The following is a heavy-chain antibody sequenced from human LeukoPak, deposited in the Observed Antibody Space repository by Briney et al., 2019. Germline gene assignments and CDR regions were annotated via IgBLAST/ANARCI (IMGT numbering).Heavy chain of an antibody. D-gene: IGHD3-22*01. CDR3: ARHYYDSSGYYYYYYYMHV. CDR1: GGSISSGSYY. J-gene: IGHJ6*03. CDR2: IYTSGST. Sequence: SQTLSLTCTVSGGSISSGSYYWSWIRQPAGKGLEWIGRIYTSGSTNYNPSLKSRVTISVDTSKNQFSLKLSSVTAADTAVYYCARHYYDSSGYYYYYYYMHVWGKGTTVTVSS. V-gene: IGHV4-61*02.